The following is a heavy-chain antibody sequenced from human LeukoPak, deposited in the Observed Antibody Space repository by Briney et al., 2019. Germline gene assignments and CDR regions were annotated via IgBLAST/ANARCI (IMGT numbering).Heavy chain of an antibody. J-gene: IGHJ4*02. Sequence: PGGSLRLSCAASGLTVSSSYMSWVRQAPGKGLEWVSFIYSGGSTYYADSVKGRFTISRDNSKNTLYLQMNSLRAEDTAVYYCARARPGSGEFDYWGQGTLVTVSS. CDR2: IYSGGST. CDR1: GLTVSSSY. D-gene: IGHD7-27*01. V-gene: IGHV3-66*01. CDR3: ARARPGSGEFDY.